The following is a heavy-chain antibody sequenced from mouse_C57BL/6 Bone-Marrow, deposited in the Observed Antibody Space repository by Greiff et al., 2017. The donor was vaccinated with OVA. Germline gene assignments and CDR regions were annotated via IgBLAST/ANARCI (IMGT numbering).Heavy chain of an antibody. Sequence: QVQLQQSGAELARPGASVKLSCKASGYTFPSSGISWVKQRTGQGLEWIGEIYPRSGNTYYNEKFKGKATLTADKSSSTAYMELRSLTSEDSAVYFCARPYYYGSSYPYYFDYWGQGTTLTVSS. D-gene: IGHD1-1*01. J-gene: IGHJ2*01. CDR2: IYPRSGNT. CDR3: ARPYYYGSSYPYYFDY. V-gene: IGHV1-81*01. CDR1: GYTFPSSG.